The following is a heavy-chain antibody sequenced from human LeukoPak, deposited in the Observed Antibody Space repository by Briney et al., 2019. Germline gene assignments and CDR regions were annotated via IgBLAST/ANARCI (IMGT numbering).Heavy chain of an antibody. D-gene: IGHD2-2*01. CDR1: GFTFSGYS. Sequence: GGSLRLSCAASGFTFSGYSMNWVRQAPGKGLEWVSSISSSSNYIQYADSLRGRFTISRDNAKNSLYLQMNSLRAEDTAVYYCAKVGGYCSSTSCSYYYYMDVWGKGTTVTVSS. J-gene: IGHJ6*03. V-gene: IGHV3-21*04. CDR2: ISSSSNYI. CDR3: AKVGGYCSSTSCSYYYYMDV.